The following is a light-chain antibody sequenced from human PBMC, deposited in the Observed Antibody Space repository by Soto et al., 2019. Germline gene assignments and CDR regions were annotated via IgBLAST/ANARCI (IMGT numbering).Light chain of an antibody. V-gene: IGKV1-13*02. CDR1: QGISTL. J-gene: IGKJ5*01. CDR3: QHFKSFPIT. CDR2: ESS. Sequence: AIPLTQSPSSLSASVGDRVTITCRASQGISTLLAWYQQKPGKAPKVLIYESSLLQSGVPSRFSGSGSGTDFTLTLSSLQPEDFATYYCQHFKSFPITFGQGTRLEIK.